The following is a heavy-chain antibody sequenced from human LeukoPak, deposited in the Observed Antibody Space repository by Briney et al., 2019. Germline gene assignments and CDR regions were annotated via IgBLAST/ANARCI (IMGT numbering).Heavy chain of an antibody. Sequence: SGGSLRLSCAASGFNYMSWVRQAPGKGLEWVSALTGGGGSTYYADSFKGRFTIFGDNSKSTLYLQMDSLRAEDTAKYYCAKLASLCTSTSCVRGGFDHWGQGTLVTVSS. CDR2: LTGGGGST. D-gene: IGHD2-2*01. CDR1: GFNY. V-gene: IGHV3-23*01. CDR3: AKLASLCTSTSCVRGGFDH. J-gene: IGHJ4*02.